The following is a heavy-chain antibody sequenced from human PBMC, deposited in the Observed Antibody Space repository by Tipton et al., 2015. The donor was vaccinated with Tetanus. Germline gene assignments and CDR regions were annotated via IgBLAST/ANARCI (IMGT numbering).Heavy chain of an antibody. CDR2: IYASGST. CDR1: GGSFTGYY. V-gene: IGHV4-4*07. J-gene: IGHJ5*02. Sequence: TLSLTCTVSGGSFTGYYWTWIRQPAGKGLEWIGRIYASGSTNYNPSLKSRVTMSVDTSKNQFSLRVNSVTAADTAVYFCARESPYNSGSHYVWFDPWGQGTQDTVSS. CDR3: ARESPYNSGSHYVWFDP. D-gene: IGHD3-10*01.